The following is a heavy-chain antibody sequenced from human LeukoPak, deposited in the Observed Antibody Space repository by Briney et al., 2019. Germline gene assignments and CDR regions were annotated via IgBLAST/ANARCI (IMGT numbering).Heavy chain of an antibody. D-gene: IGHD1-26*01. J-gene: IGHJ4*02. CDR3: AKEARWWELMYYFDY. CDR2: ISYDGSNK. Sequence: SGGSLRLSCAASGFTFSSYGMHWVRQAPGKGLEWVAVISYDGSNKYYADSMKGRFTIFRDNSKNTLYLQMNSLRAEDTAVYYCAKEARWWELMYYFDYWGQGTLVTVSS. V-gene: IGHV3-30*18. CDR1: GFTFSSYG.